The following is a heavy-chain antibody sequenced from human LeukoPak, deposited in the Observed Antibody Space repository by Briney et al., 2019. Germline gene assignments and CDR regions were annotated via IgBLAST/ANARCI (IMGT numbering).Heavy chain of an antibody. Sequence: PSETLSLTCTVSGYSITSAYYWGWIRQPPGKGLEWIGSFFLKGSTYYNPSLKSRVTIPVDTSKNQFSLKLSSVTAADTAVYYCARDRAGSSGWYYFDYWGQGTLVTVSS. CDR2: FFLKGST. CDR1: GYSITSAYY. D-gene: IGHD6-19*01. CDR3: ARDRAGSSGWYYFDY. V-gene: IGHV4-38-2*02. J-gene: IGHJ4*02.